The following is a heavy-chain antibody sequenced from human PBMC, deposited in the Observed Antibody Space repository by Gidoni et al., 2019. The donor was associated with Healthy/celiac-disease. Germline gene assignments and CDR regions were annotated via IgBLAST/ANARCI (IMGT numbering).Heavy chain of an antibody. Sequence: QLQLQESGPGLVKPSETLSLTCTLSGGSLRSISYYWGWIRQPPGKGLEWIGSIYYSWSTYYNPSLKSRVTISVDTSKNQFSLKLSSVTAADTAVYYCAREGIIAAAGTDYFDYWGQGTLVTVSS. CDR1: GGSLRSISYY. D-gene: IGHD6-13*01. CDR2: IYYSWST. CDR3: AREGIIAAAGTDYFDY. V-gene: IGHV4-39*07. J-gene: IGHJ4*02.